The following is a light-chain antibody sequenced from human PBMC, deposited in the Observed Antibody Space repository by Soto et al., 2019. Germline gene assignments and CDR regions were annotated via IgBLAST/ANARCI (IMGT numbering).Light chain of an antibody. J-gene: IGKJ4*01. CDR1: QSVNSLY. Sequence: EIVLTQSPGTLSLSPGETATLSCRASQSVNSLYLAWYQQKPGQAPRLLIYGASSRATGIPDRFSDSGSGTDFTLTISRLEPEDFAVYYCQWYSGSQTFGGGTKVEIK. V-gene: IGKV3-20*01. CDR3: QWYSGSQT. CDR2: GAS.